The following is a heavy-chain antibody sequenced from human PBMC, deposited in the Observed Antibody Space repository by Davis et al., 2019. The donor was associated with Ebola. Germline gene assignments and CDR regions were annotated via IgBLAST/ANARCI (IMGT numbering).Heavy chain of an antibody. V-gene: IGHV3-7*05. Sequence: PGGSLRLSCAASGLSSTSQWMSWVRQAPGKGLEWVANIKNDGSEKYYADSVKGRFTISRDNTKNSLFLQMNSPRAEDTAVYYCVRLNSKDINSDYWGQGTLVTVSS. CDR3: VRLNSKDINSDY. D-gene: IGHD4-11*01. CDR1: GLSSTSQW. J-gene: IGHJ4*02. CDR2: IKNDGSEK.